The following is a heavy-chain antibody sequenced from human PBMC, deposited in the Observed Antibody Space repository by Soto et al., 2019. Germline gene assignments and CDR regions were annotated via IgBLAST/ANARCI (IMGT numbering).Heavy chain of an antibody. V-gene: IGHV1-3*05. Sequence: QVQRVQSGAEEKKPGASVKVSCKASGYAFSSYAMHWVRQAPGQRLEWMGWINIGSGNTEYSQNFQDRITITRDTSARTVYMELSGLRSEDTAVYYCARDGGDCGYRLAYYYYIGMDVWGQGTTVTVSS. J-gene: IGHJ6*02. CDR3: ARDGGDCGYRLAYYYYIGMDV. D-gene: IGHD2-21*02. CDR1: GYAFSSYA. CDR2: INIGSGNT.